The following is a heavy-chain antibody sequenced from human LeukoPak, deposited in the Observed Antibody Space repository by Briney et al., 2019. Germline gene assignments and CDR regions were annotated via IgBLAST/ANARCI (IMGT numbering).Heavy chain of an antibody. V-gene: IGHV4-38-2*02. J-gene: IGHJ3*02. CDR1: GYSISSGYY. Sequence: SETLSLTCTVSGYSISSGYYWGWIRQPPGKGLEWIGTIYHGGSSYYNPSLKSRVTISVDTSKNHFSLKLSSVTAADTAVYYCAKGGDAFDIWGQGTMVTVSS. CDR2: IYHGGSS. CDR3: AKGGDAFDI. D-gene: IGHD3-16*01.